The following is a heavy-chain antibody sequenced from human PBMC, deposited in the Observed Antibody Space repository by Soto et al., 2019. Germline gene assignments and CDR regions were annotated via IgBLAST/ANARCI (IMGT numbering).Heavy chain of an antibody. CDR2: ISAYNGNT. J-gene: IGHJ3*01. D-gene: IGHD2-2*01. Sequence: ASVKVSCKASGYTFTSYGISWVRQAPGQGLEWMGWISAYNGNTNYAQKLQGRVTMTTDTSTSTAYMELRSLRSDDTAVYYCARGLVPAAAPLLVFAFWGQGKMITVSS. CDR1: GYTFTSYG. CDR3: ARGLVPAAAPLLVFAF. V-gene: IGHV1-18*01.